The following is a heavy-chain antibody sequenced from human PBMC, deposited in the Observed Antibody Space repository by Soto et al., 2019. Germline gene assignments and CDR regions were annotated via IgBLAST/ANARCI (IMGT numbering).Heavy chain of an antibody. V-gene: IGHV3-30*04. Sequence: QVQLVESGGGVVQPGRSLRLSCAASGFTFSSYAMHWVRQAPGKGLEWVAVISDDGTNKDYADSVKGRFTISRDKAKSTLDLQMDSLRPEDTAVYYCARDGSYYDGLTEHYFDVWGQGTLVSVSA. CDR1: GFTFSSYA. D-gene: IGHD3-3*01. CDR3: ARDGSYYDGLTEHYFDV. J-gene: IGHJ4*02. CDR2: ISDDGTNK.